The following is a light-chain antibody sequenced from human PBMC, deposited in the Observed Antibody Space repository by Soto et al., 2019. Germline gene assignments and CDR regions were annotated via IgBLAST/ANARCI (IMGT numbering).Light chain of an antibody. J-gene: IGKJ4*01. CDR2: LGS. CDR3: AQGLSTPFT. CDR1: RNLLHSNGYYY. V-gene: IGKV2-28*01. Sequence: EIVLTQSPLSLPVTPGEPASISCRSSRNLLHSNGYYYLDWYLQKPGQSPQLLIYLGSNRSSGVPDRFSVSGSGTDFTLTISRVEAEDVGVYFCAQGLSTPFTFGGGTKVEIK.